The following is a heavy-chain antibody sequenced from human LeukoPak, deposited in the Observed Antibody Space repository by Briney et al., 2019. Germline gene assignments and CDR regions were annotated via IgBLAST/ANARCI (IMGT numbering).Heavy chain of an antibody. CDR2: SRNKANSYTT. CDR1: GFTFSDHY. CDR3: ARVHSGYYYFDY. D-gene: IGHD3-22*01. V-gene: IGHV3-72*01. Sequence: GGSLRLSCAASGFTFSDHYVDWVRQAPGKGLEWVGRSRNKANSYTTEYAASVKGRFTISRDGSKNSLYLQMNSLKTEDTAVYYCARVHSGYYYFDYWGQGTLVTVSS. J-gene: IGHJ4*02.